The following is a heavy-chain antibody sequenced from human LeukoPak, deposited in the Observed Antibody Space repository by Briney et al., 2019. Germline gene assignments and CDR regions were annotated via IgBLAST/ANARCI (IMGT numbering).Heavy chain of an antibody. D-gene: IGHD3-10*01. V-gene: IGHV3-23*01. CDR1: GLTVSSYA. J-gene: IGHJ4*02. CDR3: AKYTSGTYYRGLDQ. Sequence: PGESLRLSCGASGLTVSSYAMSWVRQAPGKGLEWVSTIIGTAGNTYYADSVKGRFTISRDDSKNTVYLQMYSLRAEDTAVYSCAKYTSGTYYRGLDQWGQGTLVTVSS. CDR2: IIGTAGNT.